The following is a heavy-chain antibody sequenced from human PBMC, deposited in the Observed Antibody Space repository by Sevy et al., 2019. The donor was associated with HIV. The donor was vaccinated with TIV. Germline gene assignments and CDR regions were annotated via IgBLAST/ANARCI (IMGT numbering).Heavy chain of an antibody. D-gene: IGHD2-15*01. Sequence: ASVKVSCKASGYTFTNYGISWVRQAPGQGLGWMGWISAYNGNTNYAQSLQGRVTMTTDTSTNTAYMELRSLRSDDTAVYFCAKDRGYCSVGNCYSDSWGQGTLVTVSS. J-gene: IGHJ4*02. CDR2: ISAYNGNT. CDR3: AKDRGYCSVGNCYSDS. V-gene: IGHV1-18*04. CDR1: GYTFTNYG.